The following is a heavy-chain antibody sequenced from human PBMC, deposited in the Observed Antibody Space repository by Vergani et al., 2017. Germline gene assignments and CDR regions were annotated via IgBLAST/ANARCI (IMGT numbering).Heavy chain of an antibody. CDR1: GFTFDDYG. CDR2: INWNGGST. D-gene: IGHD3-10*01. V-gene: IGHV3-20*04. Sequence: EVQLVESRGGVVRPGGSLRLSCAASGFTFDDYGMSWVRQAPGKGLEWVSGINWNGGSTGYADSVKGRFTISRDNAKNSLYLQMNSLRAEDTALYYCARGTVALWFGELFDYWGQGTLVTVSS. J-gene: IGHJ4*02. CDR3: ARGTVALWFGELFDY.